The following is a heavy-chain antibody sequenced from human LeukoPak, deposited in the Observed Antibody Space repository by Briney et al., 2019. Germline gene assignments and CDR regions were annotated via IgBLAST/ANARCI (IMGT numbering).Heavy chain of an antibody. Sequence: SETLSLTCAVYGGSFNDYFWSWIRQPPGKGLEWIGEINHSGSTKYTASLKSRVAISVDTSKNQFSLKLNSVTAADTAVYYCARHRSLYDSSGYRFDYWGQGTLVTVSS. V-gene: IGHV4-34*01. CDR2: INHSGST. CDR3: ARHRSLYDSSGYRFDY. J-gene: IGHJ4*02. CDR1: GGSFNDYF. D-gene: IGHD3-22*01.